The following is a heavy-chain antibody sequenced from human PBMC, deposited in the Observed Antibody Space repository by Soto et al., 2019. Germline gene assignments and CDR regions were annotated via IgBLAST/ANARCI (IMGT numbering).Heavy chain of an antibody. J-gene: IGHJ6*02. CDR2: ISYDGSNK. Sequence: SLRLSCAASGFTFSSYAMHWVRQAPGKGLEWVAVISYDGSNKYYADSVKGRFTISRDNSKNTLYLQMNSLRAEDTAVYYCARDRHSSSPYYYYGMDVWGQGTTVTVSS. CDR3: ARDRHSSSPYYYYGMDV. D-gene: IGHD6-6*01. V-gene: IGHV3-30-3*01. CDR1: GFTFSSYA.